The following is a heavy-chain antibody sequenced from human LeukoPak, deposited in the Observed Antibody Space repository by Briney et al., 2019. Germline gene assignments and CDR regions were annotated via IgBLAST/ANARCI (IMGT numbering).Heavy chain of an antibody. D-gene: IGHD1-1*01. V-gene: IGHV3-23*01. Sequence: GGSLRLSCVASGFTFSSYAMSWVRPAPGKGLEWVSAISGSGGSTYYADSVKGRFTISRDNSKNMLYLQMSSLRAEDTAVYYCAKDVDGTTGYWGQGTLVTVSS. CDR1: GFTFSSYA. CDR2: ISGSGGST. J-gene: IGHJ4*02. CDR3: AKDVDGTTGY.